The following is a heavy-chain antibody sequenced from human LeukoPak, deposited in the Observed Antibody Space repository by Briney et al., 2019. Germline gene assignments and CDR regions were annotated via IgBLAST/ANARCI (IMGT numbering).Heavy chain of an antibody. CDR2: IYPGDSDT. CDR1: GYSFTSYW. CDR3: ARLGYYGSAGYYYYGMDV. V-gene: IGHV5-51*01. J-gene: IGHJ6*02. D-gene: IGHD3-10*01. Sequence: GESLKISCKGSGYSFTSYWIGWVRQMPGKGLEWMGIIYPGDSDTRYSPSFQGQVTISADKSISTAYLQWSSLKASDTAMYYCARLGYYGSAGYYYYGMDVWGQGTTVTVSS.